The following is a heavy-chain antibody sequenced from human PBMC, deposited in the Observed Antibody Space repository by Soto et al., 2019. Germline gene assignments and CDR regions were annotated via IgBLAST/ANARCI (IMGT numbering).Heavy chain of an antibody. CDR2: ISGSGGST. CDR1: GFTFSSYA. D-gene: IGHD2-2*02. CDR3: AGRHGGSTSCYRI. Sequence: PGGSLRLSCAASGFTFSSYAMSWVRQAPGKGLEWVSAISGSGGSTYYADSVKGRFTISRDNSKNTLYLQMNSLRAEDTAVYYCAGRHGGSTSCYRIWGQGTMVTVSS. J-gene: IGHJ3*02. V-gene: IGHV3-23*01.